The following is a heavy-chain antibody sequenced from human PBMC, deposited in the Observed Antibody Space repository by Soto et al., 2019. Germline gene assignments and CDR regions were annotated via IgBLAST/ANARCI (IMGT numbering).Heavy chain of an antibody. J-gene: IGHJ4*02. CDR3: ARSLTVGIPPDY. Sequence: RGESVKISCKGSGYSFSIYCIGWVLQMPWKGLEWMGIIYPGDSDTRYSPSFQGQVTISADKSITTAYLQWSSLKASDTAMYYCARSLTVGIPPDYWGQGTLVSVSS. D-gene: IGHD4-17*01. CDR1: GYSFSIYC. V-gene: IGHV5-51*01. CDR2: IYPGDSDT.